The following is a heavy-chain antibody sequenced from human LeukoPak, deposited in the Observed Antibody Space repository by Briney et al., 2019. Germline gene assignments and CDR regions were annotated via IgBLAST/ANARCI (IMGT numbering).Heavy chain of an antibody. CDR1: GFTFDDYA. Sequence: GGSLRLSCAASGFTFDDYAMHWVRQAPGKGLEWVSSISSSSSYIYYADSVKGRFTISRDNAKNSLYLQMNSLRAEDTAVYYCATSTDEAAAGRSPFDYWGQGTLVTVSS. CDR2: ISSSSSYI. D-gene: IGHD6-13*01. V-gene: IGHV3-21*01. CDR3: ATSTDEAAAGRSPFDY. J-gene: IGHJ4*02.